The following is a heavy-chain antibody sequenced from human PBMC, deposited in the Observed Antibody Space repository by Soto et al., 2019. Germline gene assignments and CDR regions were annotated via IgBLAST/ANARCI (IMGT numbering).Heavy chain of an antibody. CDR2: IWYDGSNK. Sequence: PRWSLRLSCAAAGFTFSSYGMHWVRQAPGKGPEWVAVIWYDGSNKYYADSVKGRFTISRDNSKNTLYLQMNSLRAEDTAVYHCAREVEIFPTWNFYYGMDVWGQGTTATVSS. D-gene: IGHD3-9*01. CDR1: GFTFSSYG. J-gene: IGHJ6*02. CDR3: AREVEIFPTWNFYYGMDV. V-gene: IGHV3-33*01.